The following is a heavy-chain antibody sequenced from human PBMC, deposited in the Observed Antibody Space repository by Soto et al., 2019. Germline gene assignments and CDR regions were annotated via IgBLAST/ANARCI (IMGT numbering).Heavy chain of an antibody. V-gene: IGHV3-33*01. CDR3: ARELLYGSGSRDFHYYGMDV. Sequence: QVQLVESGGRVVQPGGSLRLSCAASGLRFSRYGIHWVRQAPGKGLQWVAVIWFDGSKQYYADSVKGRFNISRDNSKNTVYLPMNSLRADDTAVYYCARELLYGSGSRDFHYYGMDVWGQGTTVTVSS. CDR2: IWFDGSKQ. J-gene: IGHJ6*02. CDR1: GLRFSRYG. D-gene: IGHD3-10*01.